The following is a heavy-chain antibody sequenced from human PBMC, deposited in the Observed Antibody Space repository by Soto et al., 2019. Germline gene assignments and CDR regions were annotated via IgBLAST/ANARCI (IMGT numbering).Heavy chain of an antibody. CDR1: GFTFSSYA. CDR2: ISYDGSNK. V-gene: IGHV3-30-3*01. D-gene: IGHD6-13*01. CDR3: ARDLLYSSSWANWFDP. J-gene: IGHJ5*02. Sequence: GGSLRLSCAASGFTFSSYAMHWVRQAPGKRLEWVAVISYDGSNKYYADSVKGRFTISRDNSKNTLYLQMNSLRAEDTAVYYCARDLLYSSSWANWFDPWGQGTLVTVSS.